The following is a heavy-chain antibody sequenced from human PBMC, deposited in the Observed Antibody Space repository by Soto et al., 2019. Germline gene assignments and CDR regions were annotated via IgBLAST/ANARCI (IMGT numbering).Heavy chain of an antibody. Sequence: QVQLQESGPGLVKPSETLSLTCTVSGGSVSSGSYYWSWIRQPPGKGLEWIGYIYYSGSTNYNPSPKRRVTISVDTSKNHFSLKLSSVTAADTAVYYCARDREDYDSSGYRHNDAFDIWGQGTMVTVSS. CDR1: GGSVSSGSYY. D-gene: IGHD3-22*01. V-gene: IGHV4-61*03. CDR3: ARDREDYDSSGYRHNDAFDI. CDR2: IYYSGST. J-gene: IGHJ3*02.